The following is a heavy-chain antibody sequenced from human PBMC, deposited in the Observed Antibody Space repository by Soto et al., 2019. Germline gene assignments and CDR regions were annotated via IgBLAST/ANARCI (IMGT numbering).Heavy chain of an antibody. Sequence: QVTLKEAGPVLVKPTEPLTLTCTVSGFSLNTDGMGVSWIRQPPGKALEWLAQIFSSDDKSYSASLKSRRSISKDSSGSQVGLSVTNMDPVDTATYYCARIRGYDSLVPVDYWGQGILVTVSS. V-gene: IGHV2-26*01. D-gene: IGHD5-12*01. CDR3: ARIRGYDSLVPVDY. CDR2: IFSSDDK. J-gene: IGHJ4*02. CDR1: GFSLNTDGMG.